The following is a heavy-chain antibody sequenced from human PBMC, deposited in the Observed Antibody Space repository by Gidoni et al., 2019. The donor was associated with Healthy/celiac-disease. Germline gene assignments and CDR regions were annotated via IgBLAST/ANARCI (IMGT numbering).Heavy chain of an antibody. CDR1: GFNFSSYA. J-gene: IGHJ4*02. V-gene: IGHV3-23*01. CDR2: ISGSGGST. D-gene: IGHD3-3*01. CDR3: AKDRITIFGVEAEWDY. Sequence: EVQLLESGGGLVQPGGSLRTSCAATGFNFSSYAMGWVRQAPGKGLEWVSAISGSGGSTYYADSVKGRFTISRDNSKNTLYLQMNSLLAEDTAVYYCAKDRITIFGVEAEWDYWGQGTLVTVSS.